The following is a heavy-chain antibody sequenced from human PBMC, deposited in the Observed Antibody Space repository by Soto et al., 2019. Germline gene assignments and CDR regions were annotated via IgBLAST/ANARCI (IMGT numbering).Heavy chain of an antibody. V-gene: IGHV3-74*01. CDR2: INSDGTTT. J-gene: IGHJ4*02. Sequence: EVQLVESGGGLVQPGGSLRLSCAASGFTFSSYWMNWGRQAPGKGLVWVSRINSDGTTTSYADSVKGRFTISRDNAKNTLFLQMNSRGAEDTAVYYCSRDLTGSDTYWCQGTLVTVSS. CDR3: SRDLTGSDTY. CDR1: GFTFSSYW. D-gene: IGHD2-15*01.